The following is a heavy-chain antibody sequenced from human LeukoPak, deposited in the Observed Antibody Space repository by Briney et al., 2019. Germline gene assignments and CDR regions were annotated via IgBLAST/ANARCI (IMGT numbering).Heavy chain of an antibody. J-gene: IGHJ4*02. D-gene: IGHD3-3*01. CDR3: ANFDFWSGETV. CDR1: GFTFDDYA. CDR2: ISWNSGSI. V-gene: IGHV3-9*01. Sequence: GRSLRLSCAASGFTFDDYAMHWVRQAPGKGLEWVSGISWNSGSIGYADSVKGRFTISRDNAKNSLYLQMNSLRAEDTALYYCANFDFWSGETVWGQGTLVTVSS.